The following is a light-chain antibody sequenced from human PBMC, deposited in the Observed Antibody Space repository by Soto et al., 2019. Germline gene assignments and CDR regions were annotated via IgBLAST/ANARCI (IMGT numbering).Light chain of an antibody. J-gene: IGLJ1*01. V-gene: IGLV2-14*01. CDR2: DVS. CDR3: SSYTSSITCV. CDR1: SSDVGGYNY. Sequence: QSALTQPASVSGSPGQSITISCTGTSSDVGGYNYVSWYQQHPGKAPKLMIYDVSNRPSGVSNRFSGSKSGNTASLTISGLQAEDEADYYCSSYTSSITCVFGTGTKLTVL.